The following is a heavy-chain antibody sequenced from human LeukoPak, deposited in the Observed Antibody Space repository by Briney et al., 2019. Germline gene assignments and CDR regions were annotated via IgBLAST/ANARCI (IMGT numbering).Heavy chain of an antibody. Sequence: GGSLRLSCAASGFPFCRYGMYGVRQTPDKGLQWVAYLRKDATYSNYADSVRGRFTISRDNPKNTLDLQMSSLRVEDTAVYYCAYGGPTMGPLDYWGQGTRVTVPS. J-gene: IGHJ4*02. CDR3: AYGGPTMGPLDY. V-gene: IGHV3-30*02. CDR1: GFPFCRYG. CDR2: LRKDATYS. D-gene: IGHD1-26*01.